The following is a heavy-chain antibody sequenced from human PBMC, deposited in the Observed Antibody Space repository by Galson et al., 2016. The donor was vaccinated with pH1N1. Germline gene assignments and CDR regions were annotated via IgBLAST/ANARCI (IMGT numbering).Heavy chain of an antibody. CDR1: GFTFSSYW. Sequence: SLRLSCAASGFTFSSYWMSWVRQAPGKGLEWVANIKQDGSEKYYVDSAKGRFTISRDNAKNSLYLQMNSLRAEDTAVYYCARVAPEYYDFWSGYPVADYWGQGTLVTVSS. D-gene: IGHD3-3*01. CDR3: ARVAPEYYDFWSGYPVADY. J-gene: IGHJ4*02. V-gene: IGHV3-7*03. CDR2: IKQDGSEK.